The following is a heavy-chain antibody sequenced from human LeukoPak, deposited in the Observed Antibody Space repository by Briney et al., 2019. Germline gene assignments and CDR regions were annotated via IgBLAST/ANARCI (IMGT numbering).Heavy chain of an antibody. D-gene: IGHD1-26*01. Sequence: GGSLRLSCAASGFAASGFTFSTFGMHWVRQAPGKGLEWVAFIRYDGSNKYYADSVKGRFTISRDDSKNTLYLQMNSLRAEDTAVYYCAKDRYSGYDWGQGTLVTVSS. V-gene: IGHV3-30*02. J-gene: IGHJ4*02. CDR3: AKDRYSGYD. CDR2: IRYDGSNK. CDR1: GFTFSTFG.